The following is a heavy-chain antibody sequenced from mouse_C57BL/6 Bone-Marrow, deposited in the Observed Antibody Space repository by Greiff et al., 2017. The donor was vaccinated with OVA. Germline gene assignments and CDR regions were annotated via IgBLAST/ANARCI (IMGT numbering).Heavy chain of an antibody. V-gene: IGHV1-15*01. J-gene: IGHJ3*01. CDR3: TTYSNHPFAY. D-gene: IGHD2-5*01. Sequence: LVESGAELVRPGASVTLSCKASGYTFTDYEMHWVKQTPVHGLEWIGAIDPETGGTAYNQKFKGKAILTADKSSSTAYMELRSLTSEDSAVYYCTTYSNHPFAYWGQGTLVTVSA. CDR2: IDPETGGT. CDR1: GYTFTDYE.